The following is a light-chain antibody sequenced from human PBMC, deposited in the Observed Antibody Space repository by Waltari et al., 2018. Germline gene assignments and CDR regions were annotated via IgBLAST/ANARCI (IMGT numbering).Light chain of an antibody. Sequence: EIVLTQSPGTLSLSPGESATLSCRTSQSVTRALAWYQQKPGQAPRLLIYGESNRATGIPDRFSGSGSGTDFSLTISGLEPEDFAVYYCQHYLRLPVTFGQGTKVEVK. CDR2: GES. CDR1: QSVTRA. CDR3: QHYLRLPVT. V-gene: IGKV3-20*01. J-gene: IGKJ1*01.